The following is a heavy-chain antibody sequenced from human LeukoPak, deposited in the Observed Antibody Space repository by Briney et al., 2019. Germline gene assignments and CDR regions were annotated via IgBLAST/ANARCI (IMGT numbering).Heavy chain of an antibody. D-gene: IGHD3-16*01. CDR2: ITGSGDNT. J-gene: IGHJ4*02. CDR3: AKMGGYFDY. Sequence: GGSLRLSCAASGFTFSNSGMSWVRLAPGKGLEWVSAITGSGDNTYYADSVKGRFTISRDNSKNTLYLQMSSLRAEDTAVYYCAKMGGYFDYWGQGTLVTVSS. CDR1: GFTFSNSG. V-gene: IGHV3-23*01.